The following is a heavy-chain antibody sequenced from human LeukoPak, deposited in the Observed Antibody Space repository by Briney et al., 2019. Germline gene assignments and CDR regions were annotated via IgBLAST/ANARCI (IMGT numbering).Heavy chain of an antibody. J-gene: IGHJ4*02. CDR2: INPNSGGT. CDR3: TRDRGYDYFFDY. D-gene: IGHD5-12*01. V-gene: IGHV1-2*06. CDR1: GYTFTGYY. Sequence: ASVKVSCKASGYTFTGYYMHWVRRAPGQGLEWMGRINPNSGGTNYAQKFQGRVTMTRGTSISTAYMELSRLRSDDTAVYYCTRDRGYDYFFDYWGREPWSPSPQ.